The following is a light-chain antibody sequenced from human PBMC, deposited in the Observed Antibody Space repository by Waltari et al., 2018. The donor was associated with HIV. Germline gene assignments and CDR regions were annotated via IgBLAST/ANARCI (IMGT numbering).Light chain of an antibody. V-gene: IGKV2-30*01. CDR3: MQGAHWPWT. Sequence: DVVMTQSPLSLPVTLGQPASISCRSSQSLVYSDGKTYLNWFQQRTGQSPRRLIYKVTNRDAGVPDRFSGSGSGTDFTLKISRVEAEDVGVYYCMQGAHWPWTFGQGTKVEIK. CDR1: QSLVYSDGKTY. CDR2: KVT. J-gene: IGKJ1*01.